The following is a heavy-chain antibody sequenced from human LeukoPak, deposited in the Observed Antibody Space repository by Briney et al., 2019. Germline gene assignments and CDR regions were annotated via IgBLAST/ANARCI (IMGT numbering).Heavy chain of an antibody. V-gene: IGHV3-48*01. Sequence: PGGSLRLSCAASGFSFSIYSMNWVRQAPGKGLEWLSYVAPSSSTKYYADPVKGRCTISRDNAKNSLYLQMTSLRVEDTAIYYCTKARGGGSHDDFDYWGQGILVTVSS. CDR3: TKARGGGSHDDFDY. D-gene: IGHD1-26*01. CDR2: VAPSSSTK. J-gene: IGHJ4*02. CDR1: GFSFSIYS.